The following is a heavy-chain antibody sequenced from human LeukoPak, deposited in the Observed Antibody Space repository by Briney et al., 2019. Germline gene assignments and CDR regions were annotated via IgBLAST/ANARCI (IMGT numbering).Heavy chain of an antibody. Sequence: GGSLRLSCAASGFTFDDYGMSWVRQAPGKGLEWVSGINWNGGSTGYADSVKGRFTISRDNAKNSLYLQMNSLRAEDTALYYCARRRRARLRFLEWAYYYMDVWGKGTTVTVSS. V-gene: IGHV3-20*04. D-gene: IGHD3-3*01. CDR2: INWNGGST. CDR3: ARRRRARLRFLEWAYYYMDV. CDR1: GFTFDDYG. J-gene: IGHJ6*03.